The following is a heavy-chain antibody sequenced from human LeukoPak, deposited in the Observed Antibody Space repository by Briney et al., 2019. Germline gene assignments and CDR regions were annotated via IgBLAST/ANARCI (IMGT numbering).Heavy chain of an antibody. J-gene: IGHJ6*02. Sequence: GGSLRLSCAASGLTFSSFGMHWVRQAPGKGLEWVAVISYDGSNKYYADSVKGRFTISRDNSQNTLYLQMNSLRPEDTAVYYCGRLMGGYDSYFYGMDVWGQGTTVTVSS. CDR2: ISYDGSNK. V-gene: IGHV3-30*03. CDR1: GLTFSSFG. CDR3: GRLMGGYDSYFYGMDV. D-gene: IGHD5-12*01.